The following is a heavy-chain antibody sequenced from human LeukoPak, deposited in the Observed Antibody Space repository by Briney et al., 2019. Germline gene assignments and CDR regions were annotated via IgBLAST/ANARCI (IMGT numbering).Heavy chain of an antibody. D-gene: IGHD2-2*01. V-gene: IGHV5-10-1*01. CDR2: IEPSDSYT. CDR1: GYSFTSYW. J-gene: IGHJ6*04. Sequence: GEPLRISCKGSGYSFTSYWISWGRQMPGKGLEGMGRIEPSDSYTNYSPSFQGHVTISADKSISTAYLQWSSLKASDTAMYYCAGPDPYCSSTSCSGGGYYYYGMDVWGKGTTVTVSS. CDR3: AGPDPYCSSTSCSGGGYYYYGMDV.